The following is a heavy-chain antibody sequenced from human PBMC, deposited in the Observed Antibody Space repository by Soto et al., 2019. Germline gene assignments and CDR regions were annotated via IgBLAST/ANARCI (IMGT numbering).Heavy chain of an antibody. V-gene: IGHV4-59*01. CDR2: IYYSGST. CDR1: GGSISSYY. CDR3: ARNGGRDGYNRQPYYFDY. J-gene: IGHJ4*02. Sequence: SETLSLTCTVSGGSISSYYWSWIRQPPGKGLEWIGYIYYSGSTNYNPSLKSRVTISVDTSKNQFSLKLSSVTAADTAVYYCARNGGRDGYNRQPYYFDYWGQGTPVTVS. D-gene: IGHD5-12*01.